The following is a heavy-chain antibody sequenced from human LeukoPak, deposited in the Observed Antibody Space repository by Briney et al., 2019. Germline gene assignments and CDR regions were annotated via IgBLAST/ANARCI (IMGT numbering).Heavy chain of an antibody. D-gene: IGHD4-17*01. Sequence: GRSLRLSCAASGFTFSGSAMHWVRQASGKGLEWVGRIRSKANSYATAYAASVKGRFTISRDDSKNTAYLQMNSLKTEDTAVYYCTRRASTVNYNYYYGMDVWGQGTTVTVSS. CDR3: TRRASTVNYNYYYGMDV. CDR2: IRSKANSYAT. CDR1: GFTFSGSA. J-gene: IGHJ6*02. V-gene: IGHV3-73*01.